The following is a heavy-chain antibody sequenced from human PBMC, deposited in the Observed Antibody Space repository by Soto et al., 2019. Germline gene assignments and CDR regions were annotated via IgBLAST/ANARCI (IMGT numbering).Heavy chain of an antibody. CDR2: INAGNGNT. V-gene: IGHV1-3*01. Sequence: ASVKVSCKASGYTFTSYAMHWVRQAPGQRLEWMGWINAGNGNTKYSQKFQGRVTITRDTSASTAYMELSSLRSEDTAVYYCARDMTSWPGNFDYWGQGTLVTVSS. J-gene: IGHJ4*02. D-gene: IGHD3-10*01. CDR1: GYTFTSYA. CDR3: ARDMTSWPGNFDY.